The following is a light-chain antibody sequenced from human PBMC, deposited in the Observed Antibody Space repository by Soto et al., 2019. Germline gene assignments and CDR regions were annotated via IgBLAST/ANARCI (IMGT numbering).Light chain of an antibody. Sequence: DIQMTQSPSTLSASVGDRVIITCRASQSISSWLAWYQQKPGKAPKLLIYKASTLKSGVPSRFSGSGSGTDFTLTISSLQPDDFATYYCQQYDTYWTFGQGTKVEIK. CDR1: QSISSW. J-gene: IGKJ1*01. CDR2: KAS. CDR3: QQYDTYWT. V-gene: IGKV1-5*03.